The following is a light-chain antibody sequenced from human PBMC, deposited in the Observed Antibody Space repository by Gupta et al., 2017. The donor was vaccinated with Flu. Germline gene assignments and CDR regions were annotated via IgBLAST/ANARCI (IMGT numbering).Light chain of an antibody. CDR1: KLGDKY. CDR3: QASDSSTSLWV. J-gene: IGLJ3*02. CDR2: KDS. V-gene: IGLV3-1*01. Sequence: SYELTQPPSVPVSPGQTASITCSGDKLGDKYACWYQQKPGQSPVLVIYKDSKRPSGIPERFSGSNSGTKATLTISGAQAVDEADYYCQASDSSTSLWVFGGGTKLTVL.